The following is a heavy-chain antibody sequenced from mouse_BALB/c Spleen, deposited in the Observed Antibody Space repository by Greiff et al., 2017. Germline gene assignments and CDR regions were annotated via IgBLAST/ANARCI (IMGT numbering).Heavy chain of an antibody. V-gene: IGHV1S56*01. D-gene: IGHD1-1*01. J-gene: IGHJ1*01. CDR3: ARDGATVVATNFDV. Sequence: QVHVKQSGPELVKPGASVRISCKASGYTFTSYYIHWVKQRPGQGLEWIGWIYPGNVNTKYNEKFKGKATLTADKSSSTAYMQLSSLTSEDSAVYFCARDGATVVATNFDVWGAGTTVTVSS. CDR2: IYPGNVNT. CDR1: GYTFTSYY.